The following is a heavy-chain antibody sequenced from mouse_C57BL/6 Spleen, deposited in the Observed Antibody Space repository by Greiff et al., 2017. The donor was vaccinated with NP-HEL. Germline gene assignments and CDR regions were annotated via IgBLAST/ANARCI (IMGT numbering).Heavy chain of an antibody. CDR1: GYTFTSYW. D-gene: IGHD3-2*02. CDR3: ARQTAQGTYLAY. J-gene: IGHJ3*01. V-gene: IGHV1-50*01. CDR2: IDPSDSYT. Sequence: VQLQQSGAELVKPGASVKLSCKASGYTFTSYWMQWVKQRPGQGLEWIGEIDPSDSYTNYNQKFKGKATLTVDTSSSTAYMQLSSLTSEDSAVYYCARQTAQGTYLAYWGQGTLVTVSA.